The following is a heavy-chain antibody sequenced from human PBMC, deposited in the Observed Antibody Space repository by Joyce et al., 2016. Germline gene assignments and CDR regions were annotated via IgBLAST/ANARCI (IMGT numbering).Heavy chain of an antibody. Sequence: QLVESGGGVVKPGGSLRLSCEASGSTFSTSSMSWFRQDPGKGLEWVAAISDTSYYRFHAETVRGRFTVSRDNAKKTLYLQMNSLRAEDSAVFYCARGGISYYYAMDVWGQGTTVTVSS. D-gene: IGHD3-16*01. J-gene: IGHJ6*02. V-gene: IGHV3-21*01. CDR2: ISDTSYYR. CDR3: ARGGISYYYAMDV. CDR1: GSTFSTSS.